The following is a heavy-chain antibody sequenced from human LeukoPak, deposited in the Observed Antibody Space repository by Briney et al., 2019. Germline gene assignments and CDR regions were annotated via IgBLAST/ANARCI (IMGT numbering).Heavy chain of an antibody. J-gene: IGHJ4*02. V-gene: IGHV4-34*01. CDR2: INHSGST. Sequence: SETLSLTCAVYGGSFSGYYWSWIRQPPGKGLEWIGEINHSGSTNYTPSLKSRVTISVDTSKNQFSLKLSSVTAADTAVYYCARGGKGGYEENYFDYWGQGTLVTVSS. CDR3: ARGGKGGYEENYFDY. D-gene: IGHD5-12*01. CDR1: GGSFSGYY.